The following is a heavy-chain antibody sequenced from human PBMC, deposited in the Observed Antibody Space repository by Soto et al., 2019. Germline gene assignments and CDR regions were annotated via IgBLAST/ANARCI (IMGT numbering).Heavy chain of an antibody. CDR2: ISSSSSTI. D-gene: IGHD3-10*01. CDR3: AREGTMVRGVITYFDY. CDR1: GFTFSSYS. V-gene: IGHV3-48*01. Sequence: EVQLVESGGGLVQPGGSLRLSCAASGFTFSSYSMNWVRQAPGKGLEWVSYISSSSSTIYYADSVKGRFTISRDNAKNSLYLQMNSLRAEDTAVYYCAREGTMVRGVITYFDYWGQGTLVTVSS. J-gene: IGHJ4*02.